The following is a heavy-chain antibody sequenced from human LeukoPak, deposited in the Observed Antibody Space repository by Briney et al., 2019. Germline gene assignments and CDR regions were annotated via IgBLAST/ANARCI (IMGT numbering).Heavy chain of an antibody. J-gene: IGHJ4*02. CDR1: GFTFDDYA. Sequence: GGSLRLSCAASGFTFDDYAMPWVRQAPGKGLEWVSGISWNSGSIGYADSVKGRFTTSRDNAKNSLYLQMNSLRAEDTALYYCAKAPGGTIFGVVEYFDYWGQGTLVTVSS. CDR2: ISWNSGSI. V-gene: IGHV3-9*01. CDR3: AKAPGGTIFGVVEYFDY. D-gene: IGHD3-3*01.